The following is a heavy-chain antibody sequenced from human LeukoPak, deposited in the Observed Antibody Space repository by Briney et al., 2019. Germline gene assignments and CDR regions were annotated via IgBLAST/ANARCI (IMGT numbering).Heavy chain of an antibody. V-gene: IGHV3-53*01. CDR2: IYSGGST. CDR1: GFTVSSNY. Sequence: PGGSLGLSCAASGFTVSSNYMSWVRQAPGKGLEWVSVIYSGGSTYYADSVKGRFTISRDNSKNTLYLQMNSLRAEDTAVYYCARIVTTVTTRYFQHWGQGTLVTVSS. J-gene: IGHJ1*01. CDR3: ARIVTTVTTRYFQH. D-gene: IGHD4-17*01.